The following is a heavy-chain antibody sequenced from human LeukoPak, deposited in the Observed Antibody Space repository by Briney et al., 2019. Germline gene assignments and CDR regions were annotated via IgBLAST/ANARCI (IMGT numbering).Heavy chain of an antibody. CDR1: GGSVSSGSYY. CDR3: ARAGYYYGSGSYLY. V-gene: IGHV4-61*01. CDR2: IYYSGST. Sequence: PSGTLSLTCTVSGGSVSSGSYYWSWIRQPPGKGLEWIGYIYYSGSTNYNPSLKSRVTISVDTSKNQFSLKLSSVTAADTAVYYCARAGYYYGSGSYLYWGQGTLVTVSS. J-gene: IGHJ4*02. D-gene: IGHD3-10*01.